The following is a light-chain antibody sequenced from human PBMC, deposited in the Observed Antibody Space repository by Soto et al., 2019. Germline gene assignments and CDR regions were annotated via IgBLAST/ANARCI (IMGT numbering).Light chain of an antibody. CDR1: SSDVGGYNY. J-gene: IGLJ1*01. V-gene: IGLV2-14*01. Sequence: QSALTQPTSVSGSPGQSITISCTGTSSDVGGYNYVSWYQHHPGKALKLMIYEVSNRPSGVSNRLSGSKSANTASLTISGLQAEDEADYYCSSYRSGSTLVFGTGTKVTVL. CDR2: EVS. CDR3: SSYRSGSTLV.